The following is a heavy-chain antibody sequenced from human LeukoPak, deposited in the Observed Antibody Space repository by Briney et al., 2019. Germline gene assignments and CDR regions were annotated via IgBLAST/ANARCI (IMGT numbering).Heavy chain of an antibody. CDR2: IYGSTSA. D-gene: IGHD1-14*01. Sequence: GGSLRLSCAASGFTVSSNYINWVRQAPGKGLEWVSLIYGSTSADYADSVKGRFTISRDTSMNTVYLQMNSLRAEDTAVYYCARNLPFDYWGQGTLVTVSS. J-gene: IGHJ4*02. V-gene: IGHV3-66*01. CDR1: GFTVSSNY. CDR3: ARNLPFDY.